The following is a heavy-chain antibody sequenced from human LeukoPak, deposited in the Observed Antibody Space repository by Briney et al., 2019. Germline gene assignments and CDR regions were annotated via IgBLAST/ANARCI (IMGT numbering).Heavy chain of an antibody. CDR3: ARGRRLFPEVVVAANHFDY. Sequence: PSETLSLTCTVSGASVSSNYCSWVRQAPGKGLEWVANIKEDGSEKYYVDSVKGRFTISRDNAKNSLYLQMNSLRVEDTAVYYCARGRRLFPEVVVAANHFDYWGQGTLVTVSS. V-gene: IGHV3-7*01. CDR2: IKEDGSEK. CDR1: GASVSSNY. D-gene: IGHD2-15*01. J-gene: IGHJ4*02.